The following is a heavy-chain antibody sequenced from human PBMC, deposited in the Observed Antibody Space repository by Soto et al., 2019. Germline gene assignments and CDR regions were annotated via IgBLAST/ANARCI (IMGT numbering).Heavy chain of an antibody. CDR1: GFTFNNYG. CDR2: LSYDGSNT. J-gene: IGHJ6*02. V-gene: IGHV3-30*18. CDR3: AKPPRIYYYYGMDV. Sequence: PGGSLRLSCAASGFTFNNYGMHWVRQAPGKGLEWVAVLSYDGSNTYYADSAKGRFTISRDNSKNTLYLQMNSLRVEDTAVYYCAKPPRIYYYYGMDVWGQWTTVTVSS.